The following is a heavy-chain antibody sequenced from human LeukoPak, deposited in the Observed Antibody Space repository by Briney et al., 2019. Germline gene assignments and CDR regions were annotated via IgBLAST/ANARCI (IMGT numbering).Heavy chain of an antibody. V-gene: IGHV4-39*01. CDR2: IYYSGST. CDR3: ARHEWGITNAFDI. CDR1: GDSITSSSYY. Sequence: SETLSLTCTVSGDSITSSSYYWGWIRQPPGKGLEWIGTIYYSGSTYYNPSLKSRVTISVDTSKNQFSLKLRSVTAADTAIYYCARHEWGITNAFDIWGQGTMVTVSS. J-gene: IGHJ3*02. D-gene: IGHD1-14*01.